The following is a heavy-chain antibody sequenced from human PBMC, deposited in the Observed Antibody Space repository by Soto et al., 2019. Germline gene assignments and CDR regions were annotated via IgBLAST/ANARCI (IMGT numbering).Heavy chain of an antibody. D-gene: IGHD6-13*01. J-gene: IGHJ6*02. CDR1: GFTFGDYA. V-gene: IGHV3-49*03. Sequence: GGSLRLSCTASGFTFGDYAMSWFRQAPGKGLEWVGFIRSKAYGGTTEYAASVKGRFTISRDDSKSIAYLQMNSLKTEDTAEYYCTRYSSSKHYYYGMDVWGQGTTVTVSS. CDR3: TRYSSSKHYYYGMDV. CDR2: IRSKAYGGTT.